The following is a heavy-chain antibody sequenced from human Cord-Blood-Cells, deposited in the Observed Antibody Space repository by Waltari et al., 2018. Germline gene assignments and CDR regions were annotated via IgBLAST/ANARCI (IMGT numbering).Heavy chain of an antibody. D-gene: IGHD1-20*01. CDR2: INPNSGGT. Sequence: QVQLVQSGAEVKKPGASVKVSCTASGYTFTGYYMPWVRQAPGQGLEWMGWINPNSGGTNYAQKFQGRVTMTRDTSISTAYMELSSLRSYDTAVYYCARDRGGYNCNYFDYWGQGTLVTVSS. J-gene: IGHJ4*02. CDR3: ARDRGGYNCNYFDY. V-gene: IGHV1-2*02. CDR1: GYTFTGYY.